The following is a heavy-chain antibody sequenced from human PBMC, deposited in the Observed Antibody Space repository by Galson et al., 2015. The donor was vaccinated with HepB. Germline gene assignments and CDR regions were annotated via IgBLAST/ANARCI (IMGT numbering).Heavy chain of an antibody. V-gene: IGHV3-23*01. CDR3: AKLSGYYYDPRDPFDY. J-gene: IGHJ4*02. D-gene: IGHD3-22*01. CDR2: ISGSGGST. Sequence: SLRLSCAASGFTFSSYAMSWVRQAPGKGLEWVSAISGSGGSTYYADSVKGRFTISRDNSKNTLYLQMNSLRAEDTAVYYCAKLSGYYYDPRDPFDYWGQGTLVTVSS. CDR1: GFTFSSYA.